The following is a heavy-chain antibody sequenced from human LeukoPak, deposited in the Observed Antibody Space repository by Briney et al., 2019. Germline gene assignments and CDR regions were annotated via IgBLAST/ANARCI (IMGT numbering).Heavy chain of an antibody. CDR3: ARLGSGLRYFDY. V-gene: IGHV3-33*01. CDR2: IWYDGSNK. Sequence: GGSLRLSCAASGFTFRTYGMHWVRKAPGKGLEWVAVIWYDGSNKYYADSVKGRFTISRDNSKNTLYLQMNSLRAEDTAVYYCARLGSGLRYFDYWGQGTLVTVSS. D-gene: IGHD3-9*01. J-gene: IGHJ4*02. CDR1: GFTFRTYG.